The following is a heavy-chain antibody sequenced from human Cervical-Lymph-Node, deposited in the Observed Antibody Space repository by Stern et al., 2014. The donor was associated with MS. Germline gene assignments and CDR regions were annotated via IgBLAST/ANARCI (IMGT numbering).Heavy chain of an antibody. CDR2: INIIGDRT. J-gene: IGHJ4*02. D-gene: IGHD3-16*01. CDR3: ANEIRPNDY. V-gene: IGHV3-23*04. CDR1: GFTFGDHA. Sequence: VQLVQSGGGLVQPGGSLRLSCAASGFTFGDHAMSWVRQAPGKGLEWVSAINIIGDRTFYADSVKGRFTISRDNSKSTLYMQMRSLRADDTAIYYCANEIRPNDYWGQGTPVTVSS.